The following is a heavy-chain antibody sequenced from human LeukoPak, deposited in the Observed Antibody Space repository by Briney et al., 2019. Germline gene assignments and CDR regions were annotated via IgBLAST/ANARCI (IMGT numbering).Heavy chain of an antibody. J-gene: IGHJ4*02. CDR1: GFTFSSYG. CDR2: ISYDGSNK. Sequence: PGGSLRLSCAASGFTFSSYGMHWVRQAPGKGLEWVAVISYDGSNKYYADSVKGRFTISRDNSKNTLYLQMNSLRAEDTAVYYCASALALGGVIYWGQGTLATVSS. CDR3: ASALALGGVIY. D-gene: IGHD2-8*02. V-gene: IGHV3-30*03.